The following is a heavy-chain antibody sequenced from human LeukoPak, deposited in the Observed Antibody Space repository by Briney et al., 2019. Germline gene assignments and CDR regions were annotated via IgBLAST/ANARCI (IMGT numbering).Heavy chain of an antibody. Sequence: GASVRVSCKASEYTFAIYYIHWVRQAPGQGLEWMGIINPSGGSTSYTQKFQGRLTMTRDTSTSTVYMELSSLRSEDTAVYYCARAKGLFDHWGQGTLVTVSS. CDR1: EYTFAIYY. J-gene: IGHJ4*02. V-gene: IGHV1-46*01. CDR2: INPSGGST. CDR3: ARAKGLFDH.